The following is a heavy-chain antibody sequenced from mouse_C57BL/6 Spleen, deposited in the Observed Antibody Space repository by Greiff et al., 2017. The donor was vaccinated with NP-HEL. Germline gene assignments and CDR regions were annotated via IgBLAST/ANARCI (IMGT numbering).Heavy chain of an antibody. V-gene: IGHV1-80*01. CDR3: AREGNYVYFDY. J-gene: IGHJ2*01. D-gene: IGHD2-1*01. Sequence: QVQLQQSGAELVKPGASVKISCNASGYAFSSYWMNWVKQRPGRGLEWIGQIYPGDGDTNYNGKFKGKATLTADKSSSTAYMQLSSLTSEDSAVYFCAREGNYVYFDYWGQGTTLTVSS. CDR1: GYAFSSYW. CDR2: IYPGDGDT.